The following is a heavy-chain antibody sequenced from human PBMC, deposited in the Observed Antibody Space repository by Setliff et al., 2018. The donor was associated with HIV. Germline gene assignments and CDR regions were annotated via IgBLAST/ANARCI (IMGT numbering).Heavy chain of an antibody. CDR1: GYTFSDYY. J-gene: IGHJ6*03. Sequence: GASVKVSCKASGYTFSDYYMHWVRQAPGQGLEWMGWSNPNSGGTNYAQKFQGRVTRTTDTSTSTAYMELRRLISDDTAVYYCAREGLWFGDRGYYMDVWGTGTAVTVSS. V-gene: IGHV1-2*02. CDR3: AREGLWFGDRGYYMDV. D-gene: IGHD3-10*01. CDR2: SNPNSGGT.